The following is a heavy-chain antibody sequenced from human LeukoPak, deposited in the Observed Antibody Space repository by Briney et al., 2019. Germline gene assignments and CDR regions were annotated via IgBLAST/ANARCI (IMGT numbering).Heavy chain of an antibody. CDR2: IYYSGST. Sequence: PSETLSLTCTVSGGSISSYYWSWIRQPPGKGLEWIGYIYYSGSTNYNPSLKSRVTISVDTSKNQFSLKLISVTAADTAVYYCARHEGLWPFDYWGQGTLVTVSS. CDR3: ARHEGLWPFDY. D-gene: IGHD3-3*01. V-gene: IGHV4-59*08. CDR1: GGSISSYY. J-gene: IGHJ4*02.